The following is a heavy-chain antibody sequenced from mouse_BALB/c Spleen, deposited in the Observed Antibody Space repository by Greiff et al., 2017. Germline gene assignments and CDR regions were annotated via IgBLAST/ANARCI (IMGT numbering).Heavy chain of an antibody. V-gene: IGHV5-15*02. CDR1: GFPFSDYG. Sequence: DVMLVESGGGLVQPGGSRKLSCAASGFPFSDYGMAWVRQAPGKGLEWVAFISNLANNIYYADTVTGRFTITIANAKNTLYLEMSSLRSEYTAMYYCASDNPFDYWGQGTTLTVSS. J-gene: IGHJ2*01. CDR3: ASDNPFDY. CDR2: ISNLANNI.